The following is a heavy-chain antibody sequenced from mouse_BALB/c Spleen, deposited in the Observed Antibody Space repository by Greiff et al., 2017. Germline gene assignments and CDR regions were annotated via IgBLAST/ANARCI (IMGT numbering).Heavy chain of an antibody. CDR2: INPSNGRT. CDR3: ERGAMDY. V-gene: IGHV1S81*02. CDR1: GYTFTSYW. Sequence: QVQLQQPGAELVKPGASVKLSCKASGYTFTSYWMHWVKQRPGQGLEWIGEINPSNGRTNYNEKFKSKATLTVDKSSSTAYMQLSSLTSEDSAVYYCERGAMDYWGQGTSVTVSS. J-gene: IGHJ4*01.